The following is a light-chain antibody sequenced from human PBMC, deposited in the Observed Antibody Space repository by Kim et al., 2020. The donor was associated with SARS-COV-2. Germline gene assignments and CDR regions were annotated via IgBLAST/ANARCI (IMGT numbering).Light chain of an antibody. J-gene: IGLJ3*02. CDR2: RNN. CDR1: SSNIGIND. V-gene: IGLV1-47*01. CDR3: GAWDDSLSGRV. Sequence: GQRGNISCSGSSSNIGINDVYWYQQLPGTAPKLLIYRNNQRPSGVPDRFSGSKSGTSASLVISGLRSEDEADYYCGAWDDSLSGRVFGGGTKLTVL.